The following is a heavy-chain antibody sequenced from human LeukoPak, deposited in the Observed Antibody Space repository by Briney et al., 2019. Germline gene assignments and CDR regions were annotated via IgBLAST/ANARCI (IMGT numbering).Heavy chain of an antibody. J-gene: IGHJ4*02. CDR3: ARGLGYCTSTTCLLPFDY. V-gene: IGHV3-53*01. CDR1: GFNVSTYY. CDR2: IYSGGST. D-gene: IGHD2-2*01. Sequence: GGSLRLSCAASGFNVSTYYMTWVRQAPGKGLECVSVIYSGGSTYYADSVKGRFTVSRDNSKNTLYLQMNSLRAEDTAMYYCARGLGYCTSTTCLLPFDYWGQGTLVTVSS.